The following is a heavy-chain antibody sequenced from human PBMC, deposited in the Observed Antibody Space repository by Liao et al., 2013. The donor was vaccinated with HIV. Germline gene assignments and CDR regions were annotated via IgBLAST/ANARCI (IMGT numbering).Heavy chain of an antibody. Sequence: QVQLQESGPGLVKPSETLSLTCTVSGDSISSYYWSWIRQPPGKGLEWIGEINHSGSTNYNPSLKSRVTISVDTSKNQFSLKLSSVTAADTAVYYCARGPGEWLLSDAFDIWGQGTMVTVSS. J-gene: IGHJ3*02. CDR1: GDSISSYY. CDR2: INHSGST. D-gene: IGHD3-3*01. V-gene: IGHV4-34*01. CDR3: ARGPGEWLLSDAFDI.